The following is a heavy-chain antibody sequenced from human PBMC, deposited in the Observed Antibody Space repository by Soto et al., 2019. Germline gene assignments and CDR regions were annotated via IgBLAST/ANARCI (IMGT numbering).Heavy chain of an antibody. Sequence: LGESLKISCNGSGYSFTSYWIGWVRQMPGKGLEWMGIIYPGDSDTRYSPSFQGHVTISADKSISTAYLQWSSLKASDTAMYYCARQYCSSTVCYGMDVWGQGTTVTVSS. CDR2: IYPGDSDT. D-gene: IGHD2-2*01. CDR1: GYSFTSYW. CDR3: ARQYCSSTVCYGMDV. J-gene: IGHJ6*02. V-gene: IGHV5-51*01.